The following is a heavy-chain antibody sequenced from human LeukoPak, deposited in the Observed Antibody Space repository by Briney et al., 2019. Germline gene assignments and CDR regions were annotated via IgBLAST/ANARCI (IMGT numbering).Heavy chain of an antibody. V-gene: IGHV5-51*01. CDR3: AKLTTGWSFDF. Sequence: GESLKISCKGSGYPFNNCWIGWVRQIPGKGLEWMGTIYPDDSDVRYSPSFQGQVTMSADKSITTAYLQWSSLKASDTALYYCAKLTTGWSFDFWGQGTLVTVSS. D-gene: IGHD6-19*01. CDR2: IYPDDSDV. J-gene: IGHJ4*02. CDR1: GYPFNNCW.